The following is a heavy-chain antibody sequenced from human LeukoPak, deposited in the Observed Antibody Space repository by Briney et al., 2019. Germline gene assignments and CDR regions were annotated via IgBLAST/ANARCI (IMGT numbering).Heavy chain of an antibody. J-gene: IGHJ4*02. V-gene: IGHV4-39*07. CDR1: GGSISSSSYY. CDR2: IYYSGST. D-gene: IGHD6-6*01. CDR3: ARSTAALVMIFDY. Sequence: SETLSLTCTVSGGSISSSSYYWGWIRQPPGKGLEWIGSIYYSGSTYYNPSLKSRVTISVDTSKNLFSLKLSSVTAADTAVYYCARSTAALVMIFDYWGQGTLVTVSS.